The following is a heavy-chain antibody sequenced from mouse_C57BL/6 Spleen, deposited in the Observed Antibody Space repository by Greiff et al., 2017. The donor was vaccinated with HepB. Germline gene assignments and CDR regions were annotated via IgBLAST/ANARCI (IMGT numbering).Heavy chain of an antibody. CDR1: GFTFSSYG. V-gene: IGHV5-6*01. J-gene: IGHJ4*01. CDR3: ASYYDYEDYYAMDY. Sequence: EVQGVESGGDLVKPGGSLKLSCAASGFTFSSYGMSWVRQTPDKRLEWVATISSGGSYTYYPDSVKGRFTISRDNAKNTLYLQMSSLKSEDTAMYYCASYYDYEDYYAMDYWGQGTSVTVSS. D-gene: IGHD2-4*01. CDR2: ISSGGSYT.